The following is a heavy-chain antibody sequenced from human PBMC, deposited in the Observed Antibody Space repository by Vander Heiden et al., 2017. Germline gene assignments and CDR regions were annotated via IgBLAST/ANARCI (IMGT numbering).Heavy chain of an antibody. CDR2: IRSKANSYAT. CDR3: TRLWRTDGDNEDY. V-gene: IGHV3-73*02. Sequence: EVQLVESGGGLVQPGGSLKLSCAASGFTFSGSAMQWVRQASGKGLEWVGRIRSKANSYATAYATSVKGRFTISRDDSKSTAYLQMNSLKTEDTAVYYCTRLWRTDGDNEDYWGQGTLVTVSS. D-gene: IGHD4-17*01. CDR1: GFTFSGSA. J-gene: IGHJ4*02.